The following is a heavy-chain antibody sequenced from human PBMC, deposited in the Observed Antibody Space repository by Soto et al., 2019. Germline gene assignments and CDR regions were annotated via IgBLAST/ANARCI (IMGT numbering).Heavy chain of an antibody. CDR3: ARKWNDYHDNYEGLAY. CDR2: ISHDGSNK. V-gene: IGHV3-30-3*01. D-gene: IGHD3-22*01. CDR1: GFTFSSYA. Sequence: PGGSLRLSCADSGFTFSSYAMHWVRQAPGRGLEWVALISHDGSNKHNADSVNGRFTISRDNSKNTLYLQMNSRRNEDTAVYYCARKWNDYHDNYEGLAYWGQGILVTVSS. J-gene: IGHJ4*02.